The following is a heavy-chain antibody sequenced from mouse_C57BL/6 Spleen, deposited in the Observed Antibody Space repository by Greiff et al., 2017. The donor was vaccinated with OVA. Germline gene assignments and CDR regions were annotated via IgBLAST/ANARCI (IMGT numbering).Heavy chain of an antibody. CDR1: GYTFTSYG. CDR2: IYPRSGNT. Sequence: VQLQESGAELAMPGASVKLSCKASGYTFTSYGISWVKQRTGQGLEWIGEIYPRSGNTYYNEKFKGKATLTADKSSSTAYMELRSLTSEDSAVYFCARSDYGSSYAMDYWGQGTSVTVSS. V-gene: IGHV1-81*01. D-gene: IGHD1-1*01. J-gene: IGHJ4*01. CDR3: ARSDYGSSYAMDY.